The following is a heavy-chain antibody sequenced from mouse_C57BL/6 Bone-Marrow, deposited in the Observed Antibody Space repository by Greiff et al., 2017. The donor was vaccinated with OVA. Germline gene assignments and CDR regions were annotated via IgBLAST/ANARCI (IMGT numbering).Heavy chain of an antibody. CDR2: IHPNSGST. V-gene: IGHV1-64*01. CDR3: AFENYLYAMDY. CDR1: GYTFTSYW. J-gene: IGHJ4*01. Sequence: VQLQQPGAELVKPGASVKLSCKASGYTFTSYWMHWVKQRPGHGLEWIGMIHPNSGSTNYNEKFKSKATLTVDKSSSTAYMQLSSLTSEDSAVYYCAFENYLYAMDYWGQGTSVTVSS. D-gene: IGHD5-5*01.